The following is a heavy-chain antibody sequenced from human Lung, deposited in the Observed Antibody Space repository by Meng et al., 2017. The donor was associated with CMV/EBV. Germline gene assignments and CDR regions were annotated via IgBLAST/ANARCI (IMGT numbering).Heavy chain of an antibody. J-gene: IGHJ6*02. V-gene: IGHV3-30*02. CDR2: IRYDGSNK. Sequence: XASGFTFSSYGMHWVRQAPGKGLEWVAFIRYDGSNKYYADSVKGRFTISRDNSKNTLYLQMNSLRAEDTAVYYCAKVVRLGYCSSTSCPARSYYYYGMDVWGQGXTVTVSS. D-gene: IGHD2-2*01. CDR1: GFTFSSYG. CDR3: AKVVRLGYCSSTSCPARSYYYYGMDV.